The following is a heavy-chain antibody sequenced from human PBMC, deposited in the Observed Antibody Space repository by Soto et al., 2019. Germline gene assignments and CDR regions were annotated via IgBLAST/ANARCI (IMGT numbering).Heavy chain of an antibody. CDR2: IYWDDDK. Sequence: SGPTLVNPTQTLTLNCAFSGFSLSTSGVGVGWIRQPPGKALEWLALIYWDDDKRYSPSLKSRLTITKDTSKNQVVLTMTNMDPVDTATYYCAHSGSAVVVVAVTSFDYWGQGTLVTVSS. D-gene: IGHD2-15*01. V-gene: IGHV2-5*02. CDR1: GFSLSTSGVG. CDR3: AHSGSAVVVVAVTSFDY. J-gene: IGHJ4*02.